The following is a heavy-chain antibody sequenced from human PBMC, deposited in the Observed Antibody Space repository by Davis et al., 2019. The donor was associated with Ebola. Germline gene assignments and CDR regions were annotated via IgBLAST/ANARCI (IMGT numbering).Heavy chain of an antibody. CDR2: ISHDGSNR. CDR1: EFTFRDYS. CDR3: AIDADFGEYGWFDP. V-gene: IGHV3-30*01. Sequence: GESLKISCVASEFTFRDYSVNWIRQAPGKGLEWMSIISHDGSNRFYADSVKGRFIISRDNSKNTVYLQMDTLRPDDTARYYCAIDADFGEYGWFDPWGQGTLVIVSS. J-gene: IGHJ5*02. D-gene: IGHD4-17*01.